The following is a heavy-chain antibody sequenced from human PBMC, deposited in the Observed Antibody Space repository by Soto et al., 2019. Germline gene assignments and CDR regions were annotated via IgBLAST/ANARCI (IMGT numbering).Heavy chain of an antibody. CDR2: IKQDGSGK. CDR3: ARDGLGVVVPAAREDV. CDR1: GFTFSSYW. J-gene: IGHJ6*04. V-gene: IGHV3-7*01. Sequence: GGSLRLSCAASGFTFSSYWMSWVRQAPGKGLEWVANIKQDGSGKYYVDSVKGRFTISRDNAKNSLYLQMNSLRAEDTAVYYCARDGLGVVVPAAREDVWGKGTTVTVSS. D-gene: IGHD2-2*01.